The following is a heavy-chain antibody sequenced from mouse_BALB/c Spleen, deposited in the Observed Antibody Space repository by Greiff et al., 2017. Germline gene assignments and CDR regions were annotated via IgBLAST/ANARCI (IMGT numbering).Heavy chain of an antibody. J-gene: IGHJ4*01. CDR3: ASMITTTGYYAMDY. D-gene: IGHD2-4*01. V-gene: IGHV3-2*02. CDR2: ISYSGST. Sequence: DVQLQESGPGLVKPSQSLSLTCTVTGYSITSDYAWNWIRQFPGNKLEWMGYISYSGSTSYNPSLKSRISITRDTSKNQFFLQLNSVTTEDTATYYCASMITTTGYYAMDYWGQGTSVTVSS. CDR1: GYSITSDYA.